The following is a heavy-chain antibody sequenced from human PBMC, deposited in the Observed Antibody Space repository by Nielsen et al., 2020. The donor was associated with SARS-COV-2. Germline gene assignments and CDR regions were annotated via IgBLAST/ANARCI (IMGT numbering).Heavy chain of an antibody. D-gene: IGHD2-2*01. CDR1: GYTFTSFA. CDR3: ARSRGCSATSCFFAY. CDR2: INAGNGNT. V-gene: IGHV1-3*01. J-gene: IGHJ4*02. Sequence: ASVKVSCMPSGYTFTSFAIHWVRQAPGQSLEWMGWINAGNGNTKYSQKFQGRVTMTRDTSASTAYIELSGLSSEDTALYYCARSRGCSATSCFFAYWVQGALVTFSS.